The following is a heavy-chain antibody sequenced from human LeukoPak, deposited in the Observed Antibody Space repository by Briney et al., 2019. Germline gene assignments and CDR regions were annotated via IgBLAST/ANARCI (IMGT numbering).Heavy chain of an antibody. D-gene: IGHD2-15*01. J-gene: IGHJ6*02. CDR2: IYYSGSN. CDR3: ARVGYCSGGSCYSGSYYYYGMDV. CDR1: GVSVSSYY. Sequence: SETLSLTCTVSGVSVSSYYWSWIRQPPGKGPEWIGYIYYSGSNNYNPSLKSRVTISVDTSKNQFSLKLSSVTAADTAVYYCARVGYCSGGSCYSGSYYYYGMDVWGQGATVTVSS. V-gene: IGHV4-59*02.